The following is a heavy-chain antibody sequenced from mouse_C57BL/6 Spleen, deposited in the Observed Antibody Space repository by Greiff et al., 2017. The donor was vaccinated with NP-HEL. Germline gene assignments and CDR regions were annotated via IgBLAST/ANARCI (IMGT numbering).Heavy chain of an antibody. J-gene: IGHJ2*01. CDR1: GYTFTSYW. CDR2: IDPSDSYT. CDR3: AREGTGSYFDY. V-gene: IGHV1-59*01. Sequence: QVQLQQSGAELVRPGTSVKLSCKASGYTFTSYWMHWVKQRPGQGLEWIGVIDPSDSYTNYNQKFKGKATLTVDTSSSTAYMQLSSLTSEDSAVYYCAREGTGSYFDYWGQGTTLTVSS. D-gene: IGHD4-1*01.